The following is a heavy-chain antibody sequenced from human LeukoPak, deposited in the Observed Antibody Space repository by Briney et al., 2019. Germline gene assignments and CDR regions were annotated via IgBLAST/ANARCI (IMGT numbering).Heavy chain of an antibody. D-gene: IGHD3-22*01. V-gene: IGHV1-2*02. CDR1: GYTFTGYY. Sequence: ASVKVSCKASGYTFTGYYMHWVRQAPGQGLEWMGWINPNSGGTNYAQKFQGRVTMTRDTSISTAYMELSRLRSDDTAVYYCARDARKYYYDSSGYSPNWFDPWGQGTLVTVSS. CDR3: ARDARKYYYDSSGYSPNWFDP. J-gene: IGHJ5*02. CDR2: INPNSGGT.